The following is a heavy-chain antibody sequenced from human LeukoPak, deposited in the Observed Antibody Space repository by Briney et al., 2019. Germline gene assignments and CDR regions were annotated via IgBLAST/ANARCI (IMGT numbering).Heavy chain of an antibody. J-gene: IGHJ6*03. CDR1: GYTFTDYY. Sequence: HWASVKVSCKASGYTFTDYYMHWVRQAPGQGLEWMGWINTNTGNPTYAQCFTGRFVFSLDTSVSTAYLQISNLKAEDTAVYYCARARNKPYYYYYYMDVWGKGTTVTVSS. D-gene: IGHD1/OR15-1a*01. CDR2: INTNTGNP. CDR3: ARARNKPYYYYYYMDV. V-gene: IGHV7-4-1*02.